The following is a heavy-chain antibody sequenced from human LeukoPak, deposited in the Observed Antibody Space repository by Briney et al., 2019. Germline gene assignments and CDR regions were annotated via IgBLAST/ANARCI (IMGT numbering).Heavy chain of an antibody. D-gene: IGHD5-24*01. CDR3: ARVGHRDEDHFDY. CDR1: GYSISSGYY. V-gene: IGHV4-38-2*02. J-gene: IGHJ4*02. Sequence: SETLSLACTVSGYSISSGYYWGWIRQPPGKGLEWIGSIYHSGSTYYNPSLKSRVTISVDTSKNQFSLKLSSVTAADTAVYYCARVGHRDEDHFDYWGQGTLVTVSS. CDR2: IYHSGST.